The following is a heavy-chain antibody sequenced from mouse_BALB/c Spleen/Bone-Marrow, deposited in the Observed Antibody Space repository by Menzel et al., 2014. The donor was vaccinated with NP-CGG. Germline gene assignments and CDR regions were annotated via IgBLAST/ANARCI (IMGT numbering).Heavy chain of an antibody. CDR2: ISSGGGST. CDR3: ARRLRYYSDY. Sequence: EVHLVESGGGLVKPGGSLKLSCAASGFAFSSYDMSWVRQTPEKRLEWVAYISSGGGSTYYPDTVKGRFTISRDNAKNTLYLQMSSLKSEDTAMYYCARRLRYYSDYWGQGTTLTVSS. CDR1: GFAFSSYD. D-gene: IGHD1-1*01. V-gene: IGHV5-12-1*01. J-gene: IGHJ2*01.